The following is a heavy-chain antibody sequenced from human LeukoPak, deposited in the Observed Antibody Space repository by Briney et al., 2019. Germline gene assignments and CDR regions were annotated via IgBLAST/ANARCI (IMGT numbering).Heavy chain of an antibody. V-gene: IGHV3-30*18. CDR2: ISYDGSNK. J-gene: IGHJ4*02. D-gene: IGHD6-13*01. CDR3: AKGLGSSWPYFDY. Sequence: GGSLRLSCAASGFTFSSYGMHWVRQAPGKGLEWVAVISYDGSNKYYADSVKGRFTISRDNSKNTLYLQMNSLRAEDTAVYYCAKGLGSSWPYFDYWGQGTLVTVSS. CDR1: GFTFSSYG.